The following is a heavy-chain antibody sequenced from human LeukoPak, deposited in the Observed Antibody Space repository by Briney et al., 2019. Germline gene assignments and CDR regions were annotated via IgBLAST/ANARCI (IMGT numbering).Heavy chain of an antibody. Sequence: GGSLRLSCAASGFTIRTYEMHWVRQVPGKGLEWVSSMSSTGDIIYYADSVKGRFTISRDNAKNSLYLQMDSLSAEDTAVYYCARLFHSFKYWGQGTLVTVSS. V-gene: IGHV3-48*03. J-gene: IGHJ4*02. CDR3: ARLFHSFKY. D-gene: IGHD2-15*01. CDR2: MSSTGDII. CDR1: GFTIRTYE.